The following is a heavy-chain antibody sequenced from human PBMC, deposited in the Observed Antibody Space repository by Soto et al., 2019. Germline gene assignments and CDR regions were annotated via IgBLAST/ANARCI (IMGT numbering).Heavy chain of an antibody. J-gene: IGHJ4*02. D-gene: IGHD2-21*01. CDR2: ISSSSSYI. Sequence: EVQLVESGGGLVKPGGSLRLSCAASGFTFSSYSMNWVRQAPGKGLKWVSSISSSSSYIYYADSVKGRFTISRDNAKNSLYLQMNSLRAEDTAVYYRARVERAYCGGDCYDYWGQGTLVTVSS. CDR3: ARVERAYCGGDCYDY. CDR1: GFTFSSYS. V-gene: IGHV3-21*01.